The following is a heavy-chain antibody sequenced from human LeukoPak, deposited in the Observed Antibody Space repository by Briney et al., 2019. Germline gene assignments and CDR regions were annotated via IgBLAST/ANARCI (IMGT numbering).Heavy chain of an antibody. CDR2: ISIYNGNT. V-gene: IGHV1-18*01. CDR1: GYTFTNNV. D-gene: IGHD3-22*01. J-gene: IGHJ4*02. Sequence: ASVKVSCKTSGYTFTNNVITWVRRAPGQGLEWLGWISIYNGNTNYAQKLQGRVTMTTDTSTTTVYMELRSLRSDDTAVYYCARNHPYYYDSNGLYYFDYWGQGTLVTVSS. CDR3: ARNHPYYYDSNGLYYFDY.